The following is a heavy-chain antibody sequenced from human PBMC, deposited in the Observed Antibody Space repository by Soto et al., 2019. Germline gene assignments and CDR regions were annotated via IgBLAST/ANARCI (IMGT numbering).Heavy chain of an antibody. D-gene: IGHD6-19*01. CDR2: ISYDGSNK. CDR3: AKDANSSGWFRSYYYYGMDV. J-gene: IGHJ6*02. CDR1: GFTFSSYG. Sequence: QVQLVESGGGVVQPGRSLRLSCAASGFTFSSYGMHWVRQAPGKGLEWVAVISYDGSNKYYADSVKGRFIISRDNSKNTLYLQMNSLRAEDTAVYYCAKDANSSGWFRSYYYYGMDVWGQGTTVTVSS. V-gene: IGHV3-30*18.